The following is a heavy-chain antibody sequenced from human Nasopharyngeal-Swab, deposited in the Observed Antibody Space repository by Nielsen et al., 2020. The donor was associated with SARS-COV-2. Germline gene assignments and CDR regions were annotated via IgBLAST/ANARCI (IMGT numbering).Heavy chain of an antibody. CDR3: TTDFYFDY. Sequence: WIRQPPREGLEWVGRIGDKDHNYATTYGASVQGRFTISRDDSKNTAFLQMDSLKTEDTALYYCTTDFYFDYWGQGTLVTVSS. J-gene: IGHJ4*02. CDR2: IGDKDHNYAT. V-gene: IGHV3-73*01.